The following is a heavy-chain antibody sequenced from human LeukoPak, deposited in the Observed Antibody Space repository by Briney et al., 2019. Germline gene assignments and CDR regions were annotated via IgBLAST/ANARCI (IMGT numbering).Heavy chain of an antibody. V-gene: IGHV4-4*07. CDR2: IYTSGST. CDR3: ARDCSSTSCYRAYAFDI. J-gene: IGHJ3*02. Sequence: PSETLSLTCTVSGGSISSYYWSWIRQPAGKGLEWIGRIYTSGSTNYNPSLKSRVTMSVDTSKNQFSLKLSSVTAADTAVYYCARDCSSTSCYRAYAFDIWGQGTMDTVSS. CDR1: GGSISSYY. D-gene: IGHD2-2*02.